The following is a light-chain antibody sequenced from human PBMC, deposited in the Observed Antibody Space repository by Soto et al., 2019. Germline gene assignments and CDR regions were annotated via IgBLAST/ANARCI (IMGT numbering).Light chain of an antibody. Sequence: DIQVTQSPSSVSASVGDRVTITCRTSQDVSSWLAWYQQKPGKAPELLIYSASTLQTGVPSRFSGSGSGTDFTLTISSLQPEDFATYYCQQYERYPMTFGGGTKVEIK. CDR1: QDVSSW. CDR3: QQYERYPMT. V-gene: IGKV1D-16*01. CDR2: SAS. J-gene: IGKJ4*01.